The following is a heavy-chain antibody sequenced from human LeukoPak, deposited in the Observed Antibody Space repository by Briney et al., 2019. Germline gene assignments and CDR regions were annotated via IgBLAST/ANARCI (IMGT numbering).Heavy chain of an antibody. V-gene: IGHV3-48*03. CDR2: ISSSGSTI. Sequence: PGGSLRLSCAASGFSFSSYEMNWVRQAPEKGLEWVSYISSSGSTIYYADSVKGRFTTSRDNAKNSLYLQMNSLRAEDTAVYYCAKDLRRRYYFGSGSRGGTFDIWGQGTMVTVSS. CDR1: GFSFSSYE. D-gene: IGHD3-10*01. CDR3: AKDLRRRYYFGSGSRGGTFDI. J-gene: IGHJ3*02.